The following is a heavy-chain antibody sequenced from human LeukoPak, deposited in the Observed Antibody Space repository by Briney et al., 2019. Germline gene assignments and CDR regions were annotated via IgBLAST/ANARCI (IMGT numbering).Heavy chain of an antibody. CDR1: GFTVSSNY. CDR2: IYSGGST. CDR3: AREKVYGSGSYYNPGAFGI. Sequence: PGGSLRLSCAASGFTVSSNYMSWVRQAPGKGLEWVSVIYSGGSTYYADSVKGRFTISRDNAKNSLYLQMNSLRAEATAVYYCAREKVYGSGSYYNPGAFGIWGQGTMVTVSS. D-gene: IGHD3-10*01. J-gene: IGHJ3*02. V-gene: IGHV3-53*01.